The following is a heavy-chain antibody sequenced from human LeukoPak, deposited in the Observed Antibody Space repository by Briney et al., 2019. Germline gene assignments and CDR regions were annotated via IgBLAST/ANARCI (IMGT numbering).Heavy chain of an antibody. CDR1: DGSITNYD. V-gene: IGHV4-59*01. Sequence: SETLSLTCTVSDGSITNYDWSWVRQSPGKGLEWIGSIYYSGSTYYNPSLKSRVTISVDTSKNQFSLKLSSVTAADTAVYYCASQVVPAETAYFDYWGQGTLVTVSS. CDR3: ASQVVPAETAYFDY. CDR2: IYYSGST. D-gene: IGHD2-2*01. J-gene: IGHJ4*02.